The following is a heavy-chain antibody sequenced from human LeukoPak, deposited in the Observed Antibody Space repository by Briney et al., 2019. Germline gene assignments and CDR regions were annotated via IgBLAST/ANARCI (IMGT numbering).Heavy chain of an antibody. CDR1: GYTFTNYG. CDR3: ARDSESEGSYGDQTGRYYYYYMDV. CDR2: IIPIFGTA. J-gene: IGHJ6*03. V-gene: IGHV1-69*13. Sequence: GASVKVSCKASGYTFTNYGISWVRQAPGQGLEWMGGIIPIFGTANYAQKFQGRVTITADESTSTAYMELSSLRSEDTAVYYCARDSESEGSYGDQTGRYYYYYMDVWGKGTTVTISS. D-gene: IGHD4-17*01.